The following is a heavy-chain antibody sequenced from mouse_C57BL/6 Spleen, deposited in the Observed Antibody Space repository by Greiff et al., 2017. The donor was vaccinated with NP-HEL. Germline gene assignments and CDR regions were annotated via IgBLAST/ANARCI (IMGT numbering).Heavy chain of an antibody. J-gene: IGHJ2*01. CDR1: GYTFTSYW. V-gene: IGHV1-61*01. Sequence: QVQLKQPGAELVRPGSSVKLSCKASGYTFTSYWMDWVKQRPGQGLEWIGNIYPSDSETHYNQKFKDKATLTVDKSSSTAYMQLSSLTSEDSAVYYCARKDYYGSSYLYYFDYWGQGTTLTVSS. CDR3: ARKDYYGSSYLYYFDY. CDR2: IYPSDSET. D-gene: IGHD1-1*01.